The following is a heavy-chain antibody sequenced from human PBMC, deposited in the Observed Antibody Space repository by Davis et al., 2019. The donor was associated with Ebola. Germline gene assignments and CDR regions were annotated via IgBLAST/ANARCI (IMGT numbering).Heavy chain of an antibody. CDR2: IYYSGST. V-gene: IGHV4-59*01. J-gene: IGHJ5*02. Sequence: GSLRLSCTVSGGSISSYYWSWIRQPSGKGLEWIGYIYYSGSTNYNPSLKSRVTISVDTSKNQFSLKLSSVTAADTAVYYCARFYGGLFDPWGQGTLVTVSS. CDR1: GGSISSYY. D-gene: IGHD4-23*01. CDR3: ARFYGGLFDP.